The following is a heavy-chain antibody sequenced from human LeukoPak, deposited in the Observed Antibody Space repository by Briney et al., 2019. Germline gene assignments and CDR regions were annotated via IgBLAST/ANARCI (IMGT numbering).Heavy chain of an antibody. CDR3: ATTFSGYVSSWPEYFQH. V-gene: IGHV4-59*08. CDR2: YYYSGNT. D-gene: IGHD6-13*01. Sequence: SETLSLTCTVSGVSISSYCWSWIRQPPGKGLEWIGYYYYSGNTNYDPSLKSRVTISEDTSKNQFSLRLFSVTASDTAVYYCATTFSGYVSSWPEYFQHWGQGILVTVSS. J-gene: IGHJ1*01. CDR1: GVSISSYC.